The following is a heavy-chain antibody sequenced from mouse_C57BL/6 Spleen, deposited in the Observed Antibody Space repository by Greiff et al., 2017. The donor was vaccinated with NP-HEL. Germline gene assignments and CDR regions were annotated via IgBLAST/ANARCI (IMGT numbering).Heavy chain of an antibody. Sequence: EVQRVESGGGLVQPKGSLKLSCAASGFTFNTYAMHWVRQAPGKGLEWVARIRSKSSNYATYYADSVKDRFTISRDDSQSMLYLQMNNLKTEDTAMYYCVRPYYYGSSYMYYFDYWGQGTTLTVSS. CDR1: GFTFNTYA. J-gene: IGHJ2*01. V-gene: IGHV10-3*01. CDR3: VRPYYYGSSYMYYFDY. CDR2: IRSKSSNYAT. D-gene: IGHD1-1*01.